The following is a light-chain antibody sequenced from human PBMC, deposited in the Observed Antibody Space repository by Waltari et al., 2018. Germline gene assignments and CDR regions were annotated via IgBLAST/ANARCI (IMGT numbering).Light chain of an antibody. V-gene: IGLV4-69*01. CDR3: QTGGHGTWV. Sequence: QLVLTQSPSASASLGASVKLTCTLSSGHSSNVIAWHQQQPEKGPRYLMKVNSDGSHSKGDKIPYRFSGSSSGAEHYLTLSSLQSEDEADYYCQTGGHGTWVFGGGTKLTVL. CDR1: SGHSSNV. CDR2: VNSDGSH. J-gene: IGLJ3*02.